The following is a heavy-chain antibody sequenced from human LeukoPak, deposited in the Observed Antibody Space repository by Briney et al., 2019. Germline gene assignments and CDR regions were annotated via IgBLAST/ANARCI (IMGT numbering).Heavy chain of an antibody. V-gene: IGHV5-51*01. Sequence: GEALKISCKGSGYIFSNYWIVWVRHMPGKGVECIGIIYPVHSDTRYIPSFHGQVSISADKSISTPYLQWSSLKASDTAMYYCARRPHRGYSSSWYGDYWGEGTLVTVSS. CDR1: GYIFSNYW. CDR2: IYPVHSDT. J-gene: IGHJ4*02. D-gene: IGHD6-13*01. CDR3: ARRPHRGYSSSWYGDY.